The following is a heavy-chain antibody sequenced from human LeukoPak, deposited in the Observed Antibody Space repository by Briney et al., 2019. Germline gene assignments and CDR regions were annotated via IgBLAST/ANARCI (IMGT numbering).Heavy chain of an antibody. CDR3: ARVKTMIIVVRLFDY. CDR1: GYTFTGYY. D-gene: IGHD3-22*01. V-gene: IGHV1-2*02. J-gene: IGHJ4*02. Sequence: ASVKVSCKASGYTFTGYYMHWVRQAPGQGLEWMGWINPNSGGTNYAQKFQGRVTMTRDTSISTAYMELSRLRSDDTAVYYCARVKTMIIVVRLFDYWGQGTLVTVSS. CDR2: INPNSGGT.